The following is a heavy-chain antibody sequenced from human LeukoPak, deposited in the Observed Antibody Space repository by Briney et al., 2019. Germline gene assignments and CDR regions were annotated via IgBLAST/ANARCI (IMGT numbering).Heavy chain of an antibody. CDR1: GGSISNYY. J-gene: IGHJ5*02. V-gene: IGHV4-59*08. Sequence: NTSETLSLTCTVSGGSISNYYWSWIRQPPGKGLEWIGYIYYSGSTNYNPSLKSRVTISVDTSKNQFSLKLSAVTAADTAVYYCARHYGPWGQGTLVAVSS. D-gene: IGHD4-17*01. CDR2: IYYSGST. CDR3: ARHYGP.